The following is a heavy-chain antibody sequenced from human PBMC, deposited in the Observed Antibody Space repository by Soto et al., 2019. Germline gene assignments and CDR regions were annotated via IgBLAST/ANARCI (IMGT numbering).Heavy chain of an antibody. J-gene: IGHJ5*02. CDR1: GGSISSYY. CDR2: IYYSGST. D-gene: IGHD2-15*01. CDR3: AREWLYCSGGSCYSGWFDP. V-gene: IGHV4-59*08. Sequence: SETLSLTCTVSGGSISSYYWSWIRQPPGKGLEWIGYIYYSGSTNYNPSLKSRVTISVDTSKNQFSLKLSSVTAADTAVYYCAREWLYCSGGSCYSGWFDPWGQGTLVTVSS.